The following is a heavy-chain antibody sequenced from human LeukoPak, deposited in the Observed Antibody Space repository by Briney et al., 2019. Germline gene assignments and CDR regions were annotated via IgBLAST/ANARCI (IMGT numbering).Heavy chain of an antibody. J-gene: IGHJ6*03. D-gene: IGHD1-26*01. CDR3: AKCGSGSTVYVDV. CDR2: ISGSGSNT. CDR1: GFIFSNYA. V-gene: IGHV3-23*01. Sequence: SGGSLRLSCAASGFIFSNYAMRWVRQAPGQGLEWVSGISGSGSNTYYGDSVKGRFTISRDNSKNTLYLHMNSLRAEDTAVYYCAKCGSGSTVYVDVWGKGTTVTVSS.